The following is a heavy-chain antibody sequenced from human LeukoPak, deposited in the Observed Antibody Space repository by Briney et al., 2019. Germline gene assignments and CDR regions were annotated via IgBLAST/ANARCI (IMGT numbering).Heavy chain of an antibody. CDR1: GFTFSSYG. J-gene: IGHJ6*02. D-gene: IGHD5-12*01. CDR2: IYSGGST. V-gene: IGHV3-66*01. CDR3: ARVFSGYDYDIHYGMDV. Sequence: GGSLRLSRAASGFTFSSYGMHWVRQAPGKGLEWVSVIYSGGSTYYADSVKGRFTISRDNSKNTLYLQMNSLRAEDTAVYYCARVFSGYDYDIHYGMDVWGQGTTVTVSS.